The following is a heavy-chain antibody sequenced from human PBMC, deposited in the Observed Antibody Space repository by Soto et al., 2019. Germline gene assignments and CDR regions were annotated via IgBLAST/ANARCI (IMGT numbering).Heavy chain of an antibody. Sequence: QVQLVQSGAEVKKPGASVKVSCKASGYTFTSYYMHCVRQAPGQGLEWMGIINPSGGSTSYAQKFQGRVTMTRDTSTSTVYMELSSLRSEDTAVYYCARNIVVVPAAIQEEFDYWGQGTLVTVSS. V-gene: IGHV1-46*01. CDR3: ARNIVVVPAAIQEEFDY. J-gene: IGHJ4*02. D-gene: IGHD2-2*02. CDR1: GYTFTSYY. CDR2: INPSGGST.